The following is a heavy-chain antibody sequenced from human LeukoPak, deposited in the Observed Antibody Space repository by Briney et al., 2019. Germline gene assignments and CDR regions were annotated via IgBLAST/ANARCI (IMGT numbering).Heavy chain of an antibody. V-gene: IGHV3-33*01. D-gene: IGHD6-13*01. Sequence: GRSLRLSCAASGFTFSSYGMHWVRQAPGKGLEWVAVIWYDGSNKYYADSVKGRFTISRDNSKNTLYLQMNSLRAEDTAVYYCARDPKYSNSWFFDYWGQGTLVTVSS. CDR1: GFTFSSYG. J-gene: IGHJ4*02. CDR2: IWYDGSNK. CDR3: ARDPKYSNSWFFDY.